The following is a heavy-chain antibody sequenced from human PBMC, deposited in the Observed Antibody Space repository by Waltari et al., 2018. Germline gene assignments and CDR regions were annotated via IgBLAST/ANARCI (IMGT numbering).Heavy chain of an antibody. CDR2: IKSKTDGGTT. CDR3: TTYGDYARWDAFDI. J-gene: IGHJ3*02. D-gene: IGHD4-17*01. V-gene: IGHV3-15*07. CDR1: GFTFSRFW. Sequence: EVRLVESGGGLVQPGESLRLPCAASGFTFSRFWRHWVRQAPGKGLEWVGRIKSKTDGGTTDYAAPVKGRFTISRDDSKNTLYLQMNSLKTEDTAVYYCTTYGDYARWDAFDIWGQGTMVTVSS.